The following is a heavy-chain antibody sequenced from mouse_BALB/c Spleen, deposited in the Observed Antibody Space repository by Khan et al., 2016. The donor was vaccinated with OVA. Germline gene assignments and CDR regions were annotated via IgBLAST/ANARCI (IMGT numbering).Heavy chain of an antibody. CDR3: MRHKTYYGEDAMDY. V-gene: IGHV10-1*02. Sequence: EVQLVESGGGLVQPKGSLKLSCAASGFTFNTYAMNWVRQAPGKGLEWVARIRSETNNYETYYADSVKDRITISRDDTQSMLYLQMNNLKTEDTAVYYCMRHKTYYGEDAMDYWGQGTSVTVSS. D-gene: IGHD1-1*01. CDR2: IRSETNNYET. CDR1: GFTFNTYA. J-gene: IGHJ4*01.